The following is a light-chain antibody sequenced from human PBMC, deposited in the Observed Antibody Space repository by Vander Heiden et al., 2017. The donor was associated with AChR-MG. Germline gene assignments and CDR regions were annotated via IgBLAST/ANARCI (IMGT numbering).Light chain of an antibody. CDR1: QSLLHSNGYNY. Sequence: DIVMTQSPLSLPVTPGEPASISRRSSQSLLHSNGYNYLDWYLQKPEQSPQLLIYLGSNRASGVPDRFSGSGSGTDFTLKISRVEAEDVGVYYCMQALQTLKYTFGQGTKLEIK. CDR2: LGS. J-gene: IGKJ2*01. V-gene: IGKV2-28*01. CDR3: MQALQTLKYT.